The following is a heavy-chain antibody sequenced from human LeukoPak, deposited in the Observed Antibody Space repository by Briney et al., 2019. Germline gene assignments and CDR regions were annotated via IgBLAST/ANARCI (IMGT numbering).Heavy chain of an antibody. J-gene: IGHJ4*02. CDR3: AEHSSSWYGVSDY. D-gene: IGHD6-13*01. Sequence: GGSLRLSCAASGFSFSVYVMSWVRQAPGKGLEWVSAISGSGGSTYYADSVKGRFTISRDNSKNTLYLQMNSLRAEDTAVYYCAEHSSSWYGVSDYWGQGTPVTVSP. CDR2: ISGSGGST. CDR1: GFSFSVYV. V-gene: IGHV3-23*01.